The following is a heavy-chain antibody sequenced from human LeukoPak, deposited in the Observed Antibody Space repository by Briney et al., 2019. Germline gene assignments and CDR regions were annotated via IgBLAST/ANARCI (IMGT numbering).Heavy chain of an antibody. CDR3: ARDRWYYYDSSGYYSDAFDI. V-gene: IGHV1-24*01. Sequence: AASVKVSCKVSGYTLTELSMHWVRQAPGKGLEWMGGFDSEDGETIYAQKFQGRVTMTEDTSTDTAYMELSSLRSEDTAVYYCARDRWYYYDSSGYYSDAFDIWGQGTMVTVSS. CDR1: GYTLTELS. CDR2: FDSEDGET. D-gene: IGHD3-22*01. J-gene: IGHJ3*02.